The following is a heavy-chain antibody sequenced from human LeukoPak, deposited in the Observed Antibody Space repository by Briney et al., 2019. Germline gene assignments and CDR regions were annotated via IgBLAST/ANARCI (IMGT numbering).Heavy chain of an antibody. CDR1: GFPFSTYS. CDR2: ISPDSNYK. Sequence: GGSLRLSSAASGFPFSTYSMNWLRLAPGKGLEWVSSISPDSNYKYYVDSVKGRFTISRDNAKSSLYLQMNSLRAEDTAVYYCVRGGYRGFDYEYWGQGNLVTVSS. J-gene: IGHJ4*02. V-gene: IGHV3-21*01. CDR3: VRGGYRGFDYEY. D-gene: IGHD5-12*01.